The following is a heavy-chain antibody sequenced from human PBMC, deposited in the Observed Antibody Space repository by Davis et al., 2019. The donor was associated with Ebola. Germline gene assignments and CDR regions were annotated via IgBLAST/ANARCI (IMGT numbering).Heavy chain of an antibody. CDR1: GFTFSNAW. CDR3: TTETRYFDWLLSPAYYYGMDV. CDR2: IKSKTDGGTT. J-gene: IGHJ6*02. D-gene: IGHD3-9*01. Sequence: GESLKISCAASGFTFSNAWMSWVRQAPGKGLEWVGRIKSKTDGGTTDYAAPVKGRFTISRDDSKNTLYLQMNSLKTEDTAVYYCTTETRYFDWLLSPAYYYGMDVWGQGTTVTVSS. V-gene: IGHV3-15*01.